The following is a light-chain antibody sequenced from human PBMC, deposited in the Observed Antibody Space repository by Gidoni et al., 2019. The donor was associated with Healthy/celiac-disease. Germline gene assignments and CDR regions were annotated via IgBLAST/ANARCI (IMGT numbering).Light chain of an antibody. CDR3: QQYDNLPYT. CDR2: DAS. CDR1: QDISNY. J-gene: IGKJ2*01. Sequence: DLQMTPSPSSLSASVGDRVTITCQASQDISNYLNWYQQKPGQAPKLLIYDASNLETGVPSRFSGSGSGTDFTFTISSLQPEDIATYYCQQYDNLPYTFGQGTKLEIK. V-gene: IGKV1-33*01.